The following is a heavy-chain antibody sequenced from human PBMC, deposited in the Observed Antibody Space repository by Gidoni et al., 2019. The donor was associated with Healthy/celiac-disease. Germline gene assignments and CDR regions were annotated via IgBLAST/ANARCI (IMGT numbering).Heavy chain of an antibody. CDR1: GGSFSGYY. CDR3: ASPKGGLRGYFDY. Sequence: QVQLQQWGAGLLKPSETLSLTCAVYGGSFSGYYWSWIRQPPGKGLEWIGEINHSGSTNYNPSLKSRVTISVYTSKNQFSLKLSSVTAADTAVYYCASPKGGLRGYFDYWGQGTLVTVSS. J-gene: IGHJ4*02. D-gene: IGHD4-17*01. CDR2: INHSGST. V-gene: IGHV4-34*01.